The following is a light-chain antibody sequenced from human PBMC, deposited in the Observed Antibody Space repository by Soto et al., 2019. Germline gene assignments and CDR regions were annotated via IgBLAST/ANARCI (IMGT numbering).Light chain of an antibody. V-gene: IGKV3-15*01. CDR1: QSVSSSY. CDR3: QQYNNLPPT. CDR2: SAP. Sequence: IVLTQSPGTLSLSPGERATLSCRASQSVSSSYLAWYQQKPGQAPRLLIYSAPRRPTDIPVRFSGSGSGAEFTLTISSLQSEDFAIYYCQQYNNLPPTFGQGTNVDIK. J-gene: IGKJ1*01.